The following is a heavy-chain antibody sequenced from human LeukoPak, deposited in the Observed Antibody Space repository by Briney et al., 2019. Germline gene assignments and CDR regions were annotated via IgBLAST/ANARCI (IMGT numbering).Heavy chain of an antibody. Sequence: PSETLSLTCTVSGGSISSYYWSWIRQPPGKGLEWIGYIYYSGSTNYNPSLKSRVTISVDTSKNQFSLKLSSVTAADTAVYYCARSTVVTVITRWGQGTLVTVSS. V-gene: IGHV4-59*01. CDR2: IYYSGST. CDR3: ARSTVVTVITR. J-gene: IGHJ4*02. CDR1: GGSISSYY. D-gene: IGHD4-23*01.